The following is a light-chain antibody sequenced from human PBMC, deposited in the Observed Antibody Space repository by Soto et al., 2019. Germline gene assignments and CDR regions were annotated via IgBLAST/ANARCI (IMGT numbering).Light chain of an antibody. CDR3: SSYAGSNNFDV. CDR1: SSDVGAYNY. V-gene: IGLV2-8*01. CDR2: EVS. Sequence: QSVLTQPPSASGSPGQSVTISCTGTSSDVGAYNYVSWYQQHPGKAPKLMIYEVSKRPSGVPDRFSGSKSGNTASLTVSGLQAEDEADYYCSSYAGSNNFDVFGTGTSHRP. J-gene: IGLJ1*01.